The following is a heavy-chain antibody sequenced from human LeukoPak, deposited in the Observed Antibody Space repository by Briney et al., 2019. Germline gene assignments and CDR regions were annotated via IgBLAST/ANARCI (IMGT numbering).Heavy chain of an antibody. CDR1: GYTFTDYY. CDR2: ISAYNGNT. Sequence: ASVKVSCKASGYTFTDYYMLWVRQAPGQGLEWMGWISAYNGNTNYAQKLQGRVTMTTDTSTSTAYMELRSLRSDDTAVYYCARGGVLRYFDWLPPNGMDVWGQGTTVTVSS. J-gene: IGHJ6*02. V-gene: IGHV1-18*04. D-gene: IGHD3-9*01. CDR3: ARGGVLRYFDWLPPNGMDV.